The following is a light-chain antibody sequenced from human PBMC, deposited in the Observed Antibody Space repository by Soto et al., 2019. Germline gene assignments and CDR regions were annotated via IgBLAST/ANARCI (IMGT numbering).Light chain of an antibody. CDR2: EAS. Sequence: QLVLTQPPSVSGSPGQSVTISCTGTSSDGGSYNRVSWYQQAPGTAPKLIIYEASNRPSGVPDRFSGSKSGNTASLTISGLQAEDEADYYCSSYTASSTLFGGGTKLTVL. CDR3: SSYTASSTL. V-gene: IGLV2-18*02. CDR1: SSDGGSYNR. J-gene: IGLJ2*01.